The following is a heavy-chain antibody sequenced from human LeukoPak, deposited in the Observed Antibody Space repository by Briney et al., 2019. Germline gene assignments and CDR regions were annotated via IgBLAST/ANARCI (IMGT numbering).Heavy chain of an antibody. J-gene: IGHJ3*02. D-gene: IGHD5-24*01. Sequence: ASVKVSCKASGYTFTSYGFTWVRQAPGQGLEWMGGIIPIFGTANYAQKFQGRVTITADESTSTAYMELSSLRSEDTAVYYCAREPLEGRAFDIWGQGTMVTVSS. V-gene: IGHV1-69*13. CDR1: GYTFTSYG. CDR3: AREPLEGRAFDI. CDR2: IIPIFGTA.